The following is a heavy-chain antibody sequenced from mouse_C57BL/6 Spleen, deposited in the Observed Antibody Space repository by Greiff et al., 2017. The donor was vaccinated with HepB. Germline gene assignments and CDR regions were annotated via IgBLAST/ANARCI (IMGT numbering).Heavy chain of an antibody. V-gene: IGHV1-78*01. J-gene: IGHJ4*01. Sequence: QVQLQQSDAELVKPGASVKISCKVSGYTFTDHTIHWMKQRPEQGLEWIGYIYPRDGSTKYNEKFKGKATLTSDKSSSTAYMQLNSLTSEDSAVYFCASGATVVAPYYAMDYWGQGTSVTVSS. CDR1: GYTFTDHT. CDR3: ASGATVVAPYYAMDY. CDR2: IYPRDGST. D-gene: IGHD1-1*01.